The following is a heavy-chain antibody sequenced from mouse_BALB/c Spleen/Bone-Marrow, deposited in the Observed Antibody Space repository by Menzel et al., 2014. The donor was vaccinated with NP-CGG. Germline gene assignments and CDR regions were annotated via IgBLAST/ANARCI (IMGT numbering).Heavy chain of an antibody. V-gene: IGHV5-6*01. CDR2: ISSRGSYT. D-gene: IGHD2-4*01. J-gene: IGHJ2*01. CDR1: GFTFXSYG. CDR3: SRRSDYDYFDY. Sequence: EVQLVESGGDLVKPGGSLKLSCAASGFTFXSYGMSWVRQTPDKGLEWVATISSRGSYTFYPDSVKGRFTISRDNAKNTLYLQMSSLKSEDTAIYYCSRRSDYDYFDYWGQGTTLTVSS.